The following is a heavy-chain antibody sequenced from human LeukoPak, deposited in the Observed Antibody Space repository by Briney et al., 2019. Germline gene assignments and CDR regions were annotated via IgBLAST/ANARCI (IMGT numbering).Heavy chain of an antibody. V-gene: IGHV1-2*02. J-gene: IGHJ5*02. CDR1: GYTFTGYY. Sequence: EASVKVSCKASGYTFTGYYMHWVRQAPGQGLGWMGWINPNSGGTNYAQKFQGRVTMTRDTSISTAYMELSRLRSDDTAVYYCARGRIAAAGTGWFDPWGQGTLVTVTS. D-gene: IGHD6-13*01. CDR2: INPNSGGT. CDR3: ARGRIAAAGTGWFDP.